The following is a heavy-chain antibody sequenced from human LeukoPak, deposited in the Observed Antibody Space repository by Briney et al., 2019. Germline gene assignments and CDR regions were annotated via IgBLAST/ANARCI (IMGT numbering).Heavy chain of an antibody. J-gene: IGHJ4*02. CDR1: GFTFNTYW. Sequence: GGSLRLPCAASGFTFNTYWMHWARQAPGKGLVWVARVNREGTTTAYADSVKGRFIISRDNSKNTLYLQMNNLRAEDTAVYYCARDSDWILFDYWGQGTPVTVSS. V-gene: IGHV3-74*03. D-gene: IGHD2-2*03. CDR3: ARDSDWILFDY. CDR2: VNREGTTT.